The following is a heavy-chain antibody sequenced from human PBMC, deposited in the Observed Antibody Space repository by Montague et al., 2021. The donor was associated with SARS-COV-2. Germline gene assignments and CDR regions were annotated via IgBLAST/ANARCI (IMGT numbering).Heavy chain of an antibody. CDR1: GDSVSSKSVA. J-gene: IGHJ3*02. D-gene: IGHD3-9*01. CDR2: TYYRSKLDS. CDR3: ASSGITLTGLDAFDI. V-gene: IGHV6-1*01. Sequence: CAISGDSVSSKSVAWNWIRQSPSRGLEWLGRTYYRSKLDSDYAESVKLRLVITPDPSKNQVSLQLNSVIPEDSAVYFCASSGITLTGLDAFDIWGQGTTVTVSS.